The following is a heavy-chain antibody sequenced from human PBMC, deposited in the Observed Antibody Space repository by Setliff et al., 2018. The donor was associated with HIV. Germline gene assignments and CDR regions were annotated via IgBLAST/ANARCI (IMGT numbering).Heavy chain of an antibody. CDR2: INHSGTT. Sequence: PSETLSLTCAVYGGSFSGYHWSWIRQSPGKGLEWIGEINHSGTTNYNPSLKNRATISVDTSKNQFTLRLTSVTAADTAVYYCAAPRGMTTIFDFWGQGTLVTVSS. J-gene: IGHJ5*01. V-gene: IGHV4-34*01. CDR1: GGSFSGYH. CDR3: AAPRGMTTIFDF. D-gene: IGHD4-4*01.